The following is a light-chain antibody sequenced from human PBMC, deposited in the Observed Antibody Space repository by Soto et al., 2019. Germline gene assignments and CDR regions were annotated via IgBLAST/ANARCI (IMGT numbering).Light chain of an antibody. CDR2: GVS. J-gene: IGKJ4*01. Sequence: DIQMTQSPSSLSASVGDRVTITCRASQNIHSYLNWYKQTPGKPPELLIFGVSNLESGVPSRFSGSGSGTDFTLNIISLQREDFASYYCQQRFTTPITFGGGTKVEIK. CDR3: QQRFTTPIT. CDR1: QNIHSY. V-gene: IGKV1-39*01.